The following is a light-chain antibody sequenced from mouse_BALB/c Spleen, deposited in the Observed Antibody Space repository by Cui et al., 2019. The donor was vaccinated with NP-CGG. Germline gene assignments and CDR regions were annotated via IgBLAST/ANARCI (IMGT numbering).Light chain of an antibody. CDR1: TGAATTSNY. CDR3: ALWYSNHWV. CDR2: GTN. V-gene: IGLV1*01. Sequence: AVVTHQSAPTTPPGETVTLTCRSSTGAATTSNYANWVQEKPDHLFTGLIGGTNNRAPGVPARFSGSLIGDKAALTITGAQTEDEAIYFCALWYSNHWVFGGGTKLTVL. J-gene: IGLJ1*01.